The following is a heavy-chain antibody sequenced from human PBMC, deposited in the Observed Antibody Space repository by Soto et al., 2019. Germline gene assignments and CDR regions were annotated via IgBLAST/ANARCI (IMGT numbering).Heavy chain of an antibody. CDR2: VNPSSGST. J-gene: IGHJ1*01. V-gene: IGHV1-46*01. CDR1: GYILTAYS. CDR3: AREENCSDGICYSEYFQR. Sequence: ASVKVSCKASGYILTAYSMHWVRQAPGQGLEWMGVVNPSSGSTNYAQKFQGRITMTRDTSTSTVYMDLSSLTSEDTAVYYCAREENCSDGICYSEYFQRWGQGTLVTVSS. D-gene: IGHD2-15*01.